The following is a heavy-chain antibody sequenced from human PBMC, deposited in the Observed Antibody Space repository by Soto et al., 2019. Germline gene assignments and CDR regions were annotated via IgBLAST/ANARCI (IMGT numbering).Heavy chain of an antibody. Sequence: SETLSLTCPVSGGSVSSGSYYWSWIRQPPGKGLEWIGYIYYSGSTNYNPSLKSRVTISVDTSKNQFSLKLSSVTAADTAVYYCARVRRYTIFGVVTTNFDYWGQGTLVTVSS. V-gene: IGHV4-61*01. J-gene: IGHJ4*02. CDR2: IYYSGST. CDR1: GGSVSSGSYY. CDR3: ARVRRYTIFGVVTTNFDY. D-gene: IGHD3-3*01.